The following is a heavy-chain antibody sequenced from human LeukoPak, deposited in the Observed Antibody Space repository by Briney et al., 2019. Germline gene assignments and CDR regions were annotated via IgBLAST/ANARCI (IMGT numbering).Heavy chain of an antibody. CDR1: GGTFSSYA. D-gene: IGHD4-17*01. CDR3: ARHDYGDSDAFDI. J-gene: IGHJ3*02. CDR2: IIPILGIA. V-gene: IGHV1-69*04. Sequence: ASVKVSCKASGGTFSSYAISWVRQAPGQGLEWMGRIIPILGIANYAQKFQGRVTITADKSTSTAYMELSSLRSEDTAVYYCARHDYGDSDAFDIWGQGTMVTVSS.